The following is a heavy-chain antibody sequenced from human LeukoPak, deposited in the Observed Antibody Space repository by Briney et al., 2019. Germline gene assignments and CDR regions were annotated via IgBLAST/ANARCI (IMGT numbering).Heavy chain of an antibody. D-gene: IGHD6-13*01. CDR1: GFTFDDYA. CDR3: VSSWYS. J-gene: IGHJ4*02. CDR2: ISWNSGSI. V-gene: IGHV3-9*01. Sequence: GRSLRLSCAASGFTFDDYAMHWVRQAPGKGLEWVSGISWNSGSIGYADSVKGRFTISRDNAKNSLYLQMNSLRAEDTALYYCVSSWYSWGQGTLVTVSS.